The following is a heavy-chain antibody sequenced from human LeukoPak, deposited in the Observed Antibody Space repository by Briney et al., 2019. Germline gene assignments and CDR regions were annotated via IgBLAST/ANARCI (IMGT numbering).Heavy chain of an antibody. V-gene: IGHV4-30-4*01. CDR2: IYYSGST. J-gene: IGHJ5*02. CDR3: ARDGSLAAAGNWFDP. D-gene: IGHD6-13*01. CDR1: GGSISSGDYY. Sequence: PSQTLSLTCTVSGGSISSGDYYWSWIRQPPGKGLEWIGYIYYSGSTYYNPSLKSRVTISVDTSKNQFSLKLSSVTAADTAVYYCARDGSLAAAGNWFDPWGQGTLVTVSS.